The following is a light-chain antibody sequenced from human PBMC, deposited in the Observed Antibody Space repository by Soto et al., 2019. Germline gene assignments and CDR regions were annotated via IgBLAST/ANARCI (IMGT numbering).Light chain of an antibody. J-gene: IGKJ4*01. CDR1: QSIRSW. Sequence: DIQMPQSPSTLSASVGDRVPMTCRASQSIRSWLAWYQQKPGKAPKLLIYDASSLESGVPSRFSGRRSGTEFTLTISSLQPDDFGTYYCQQYESYSPLTFGGGTKVDIK. CDR2: DAS. CDR3: QQYESYSPLT. V-gene: IGKV1-5*01.